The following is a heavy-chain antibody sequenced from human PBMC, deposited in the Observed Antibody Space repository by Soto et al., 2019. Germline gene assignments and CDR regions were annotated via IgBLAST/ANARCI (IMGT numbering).Heavy chain of an antibody. Sequence: QVHLVESGGGVVQPGRSLRLSCAAAGIPFSSFGMHWVRQGPGKGLEWVAGISHTGSNQYYSDSVKGRFTISKDNSKNTLYLQMDSLRPEDTAVYYCAKDFVTSPLPWGQGTLVIVSS. V-gene: IGHV3-30*18. CDR2: ISHTGSNQ. CDR1: GIPFSSFG. J-gene: IGHJ5*02. CDR3: AKDFVTSPLP. D-gene: IGHD2-21*01.